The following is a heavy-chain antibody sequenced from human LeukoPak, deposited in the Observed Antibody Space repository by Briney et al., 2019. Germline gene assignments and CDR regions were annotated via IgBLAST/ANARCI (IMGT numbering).Heavy chain of an antibody. Sequence: GGSLRLSCAASGFTFSSYAMNWVRQAPGRGLEWASGFSGSGGTTYYADSVKGRFTISRDNSKNTLYLQMNSLRAEDTAVYYCANGNRCTSPNCLGYYYFYMDVWDKGTTVTVSS. CDR3: ANGNRCTSPNCLGYYYFYMDV. CDR2: FSGSGGTT. J-gene: IGHJ6*03. CDR1: GFTFSSYA. V-gene: IGHV3-23*01. D-gene: IGHD2-8*01.